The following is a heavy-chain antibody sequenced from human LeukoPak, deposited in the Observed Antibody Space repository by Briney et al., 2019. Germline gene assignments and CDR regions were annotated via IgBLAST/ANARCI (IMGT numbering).Heavy chain of an antibody. CDR1: GFTFSSYA. CDR2: ISDSGGSS. CDR3: AKVLDNWYFDL. J-gene: IGHJ2*01. V-gene: IGHV3-23*01. D-gene: IGHD3-16*01. Sequence: TGGSLRLSCAPSGFTFSSYAMNWVRQAPGKGLEWVSAISDSGGSSYYGDSVKGRFTISRDNSKNTLYLQMNSLRAGDTAVYYCAKVLDNWYFDLWGRGTQVTVSS.